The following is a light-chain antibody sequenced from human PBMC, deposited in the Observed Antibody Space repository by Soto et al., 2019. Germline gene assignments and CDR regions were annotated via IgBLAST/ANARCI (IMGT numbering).Light chain of an antibody. CDR3: SSYTSSSTRV. J-gene: IGLJ1*01. V-gene: IGLV2-14*03. CDR2: EVS. CDR1: SSDVGAYDY. Sequence: SVLAQPAPVSGSPGQSITISCTGTSSDVGAYDYVSWYQQHPDKAPKLMSYEVSNRPSGVSNRFSGSKSVNTATLTISGLQAEDEADYYCSSYTSSSTRVFGTGTKVTVL.